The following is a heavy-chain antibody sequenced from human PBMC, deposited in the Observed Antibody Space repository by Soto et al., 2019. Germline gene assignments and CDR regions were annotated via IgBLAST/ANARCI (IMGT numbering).Heavy chain of an antibody. D-gene: IGHD3-3*01. J-gene: IGHJ6*02. CDR2: ISYDGGNK. CDR3: ARTLDRTIFGVVTPYYYYYYGMDV. CDR1: GFTFSSYA. V-gene: IGHV3-30-3*01. Sequence: QVQLVESGGGVVQPGRSLRLSCAASGFTFSSYAMHWVRQAPGKGLEWVAVISYDGGNKYYADSVKGRFTISRDNSKNTLYLQMNSLRAEDTAVYYCARTLDRTIFGVVTPYYYYYYGMDVWGQGTTVTVSS.